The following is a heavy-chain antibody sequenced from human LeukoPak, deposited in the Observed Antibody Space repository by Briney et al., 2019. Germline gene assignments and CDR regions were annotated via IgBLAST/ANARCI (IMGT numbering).Heavy chain of an antibody. D-gene: IGHD3-3*02. J-gene: IGHJ6*04. V-gene: IGHV3-21*01. CDR2: ITSSSTYI. Sequence: GGSLRLSCAASGFTFSDYTMNWVRQAPGKGLEWVSSITSSSTYIYYSDSVKGRFTISRDNAKSSLYLQMNSLRAEDTAVYYCTNLAPMDVWGKGTTVTVSS. CDR1: GFTFSDYT. CDR3: TNLAPMDV.